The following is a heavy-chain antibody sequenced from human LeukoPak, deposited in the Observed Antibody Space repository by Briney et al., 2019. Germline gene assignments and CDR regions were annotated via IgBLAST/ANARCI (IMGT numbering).Heavy chain of an antibody. J-gene: IGHJ6*03. Sequence: ASVKVSCKASGYTFTGYYMHWVRQAPGQGLEWMGWINPNSGGTNYAQKFQGRVTMTRDTSISTAYMELSRLRSDDTAVYYCARVLDPSSSWYYYYYMDVWGKGTTVTVSS. CDR2: INPNSGGT. CDR3: ARVLDPSSSWYYYYYMDV. V-gene: IGHV1-2*02. D-gene: IGHD6-13*01. CDR1: GYTFTGYY.